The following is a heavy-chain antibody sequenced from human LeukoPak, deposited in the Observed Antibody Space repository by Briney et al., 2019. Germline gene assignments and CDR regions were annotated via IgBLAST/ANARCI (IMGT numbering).Heavy chain of an antibody. J-gene: IGHJ4*02. CDR1: GGSITSDY. D-gene: IGHD2-15*01. Sequence: PSETLSLTCSVSGGSITSDYWSWIRQPPGKGLEWIGYIYYSGSTDYNPSLKSRVTISVDTSKNQFSLKLSSVTAADTAVYYCASHSGAYYFDYWGQGTLVNVSS. V-gene: IGHV4-59*01. CDR3: ASHSGAYYFDY. CDR2: IYYSGST.